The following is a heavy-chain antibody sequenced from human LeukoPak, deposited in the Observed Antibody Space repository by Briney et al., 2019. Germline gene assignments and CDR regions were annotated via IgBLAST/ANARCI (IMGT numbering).Heavy chain of an antibody. CDR3: ARLYYDSSGYYQICYFDY. V-gene: IGHV4-39*01. D-gene: IGHD3-22*01. CDR1: GCSISSSSYY. CDR2: IYYSGST. J-gene: IGHJ4*02. Sequence: SETLSLTCTVSGCSISSSSYYWGWIRQPPGKGLEWIGSIYYSGSTYYNPSLNSRVTISVDTSKNQFSLNLSSVTAADTAVYYCARLYYDSSGYYQICYFDYWGQGTLVTVSS.